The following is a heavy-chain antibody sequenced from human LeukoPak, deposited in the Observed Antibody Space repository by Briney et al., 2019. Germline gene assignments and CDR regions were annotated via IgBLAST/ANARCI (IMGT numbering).Heavy chain of an antibody. V-gene: IGHV4-39*01. CDR3: TRLWSTDCNGGSCPHQPNY. CDR2: IYYSGRT. CDR1: GGSVSSSAYH. Sequence: SETLSLTCTVPGGSVSSSAYHWGWIRQPPGKGLEWIGSIYYSGRTFYNLSLKSRVTISVGTSKNQFSLNLRSVTAADTALYYCTRLWSTDCNGGSCPHQPNYWGQGTLVTVSS. D-gene: IGHD2-15*01. J-gene: IGHJ4*02.